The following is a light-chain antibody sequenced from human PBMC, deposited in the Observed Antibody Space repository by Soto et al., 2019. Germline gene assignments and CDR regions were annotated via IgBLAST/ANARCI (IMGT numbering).Light chain of an antibody. CDR2: GAS. V-gene: IGKV3-20*01. CDR1: QSVSSSY. Sequence: EIVLTQSPGTLSLSPGERATLSCRASQSVSSSYLAWYQQKPGQAPRLLIYGASSRATGIPDRFSGSGSGTAFTLTIRRLEPEDFAVYYCHQYRSSPPYTFGQGTKLQIK. CDR3: HQYRSSPPYT. J-gene: IGKJ2*01.